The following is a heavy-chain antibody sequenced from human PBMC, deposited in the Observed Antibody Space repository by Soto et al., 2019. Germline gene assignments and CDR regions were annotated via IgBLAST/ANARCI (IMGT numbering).Heavy chain of an antibody. CDR2: MHHSGRT. CDR1: GAYMRNDYYF. Sequence: SEPLSPTRTVSGAYMRNDYYFWSWVRQKPGKDLEWIGHMHHSGRTHYNPSLKSRVAVSVDTSKNQFSLYLNSVTAADTAVYYCARWVEVSLDYFDSWGQGIQVT. V-gene: IGHV4-31*03. J-gene: IGHJ4*02. CDR3: ARWVEVSLDYFDS. D-gene: IGHD6-6*01.